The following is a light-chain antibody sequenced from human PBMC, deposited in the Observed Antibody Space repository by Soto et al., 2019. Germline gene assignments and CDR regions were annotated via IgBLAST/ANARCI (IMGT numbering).Light chain of an antibody. Sequence: EIVLTQSPGTLSLSPGERATLSCRSSQSVSSGYLAWYQQKPGQAPRLLIFRAFNRATGIPDRFSGSGSGTDFTLTISGLEPEDFAVYYCQQYVASRPSWTFGQGTKVEIK. CDR2: RAF. CDR1: QSVSSGY. CDR3: QQYVASRPSWT. J-gene: IGKJ1*01. V-gene: IGKV3-20*01.